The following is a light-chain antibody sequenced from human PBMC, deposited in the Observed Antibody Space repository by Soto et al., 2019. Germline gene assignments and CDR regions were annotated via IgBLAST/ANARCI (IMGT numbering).Light chain of an antibody. Sequence: QSALTQPPSASGSPGQSVTISCTGTSSDVGGYNYVSWYQQHPGKAPKLMIYEVSKRPSGVPDRLSGSKSGNTASLTGSGLQVEDEADYYCASYTGSDTVVFGGGTKLTVL. CDR2: EVS. CDR1: SSDVGGYNY. CDR3: ASYTGSDTVV. J-gene: IGLJ2*01. V-gene: IGLV2-8*01.